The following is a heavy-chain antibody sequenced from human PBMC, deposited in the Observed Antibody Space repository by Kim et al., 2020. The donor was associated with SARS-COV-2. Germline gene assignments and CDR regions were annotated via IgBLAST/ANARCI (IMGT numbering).Heavy chain of an antibody. CDR2: ISGSGGST. D-gene: IGHD2-2*01. J-gene: IGHJ4*02. Sequence: GGSLRLSCAASGFTFSSYAMSWVRQAPGKGLEWVSAISGSGGSTYYADSVKGRFTISRDNSKNTLYLQMNSLRAEDTAVYYCVVVPAARSPGYWGQGTLVTVSS. CDR3: VVVPAARSPGY. V-gene: IGHV3-23*01. CDR1: GFTFSSYA.